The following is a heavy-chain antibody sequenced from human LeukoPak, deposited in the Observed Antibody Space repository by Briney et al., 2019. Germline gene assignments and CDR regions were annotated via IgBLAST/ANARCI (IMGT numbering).Heavy chain of an antibody. CDR2: IYTSGST. J-gene: IGHJ3*02. CDR1: GGSISSGSYY. V-gene: IGHV4-61*02. D-gene: IGHD3-9*01. CDR3: ARDRYDILTGYYSAFDI. Sequence: SETLSLTCTASGGSISSGSYYWSWIRQPAGKGLEWIGRIYTSGSTNYNPSLKSRVTISVDTSKNQFSLKLSSVTAADTAVYYCARDRYDILTGYYSAFDIWGQGTMVTVSS.